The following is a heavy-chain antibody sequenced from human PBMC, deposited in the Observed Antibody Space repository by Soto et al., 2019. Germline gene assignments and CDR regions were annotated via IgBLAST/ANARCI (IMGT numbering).Heavy chain of an antibody. J-gene: IGHJ5*02. CDR3: ARGPDLYYYDSSGYGNWFDP. CDR1: GFTFSSYA. Sequence: TGGSLRLSCAASGFTFSSYAMHWVRQAPGKGLEWVAVISYDGSNKYYADSVKGRFTISRDNSKNTLYLQMNSLRAEDTAVYYCARGPDLYYYDSSGYGNWFDPWGQGTLVTVSS. V-gene: IGHV3-30-3*01. D-gene: IGHD3-22*01. CDR2: ISYDGSNK.